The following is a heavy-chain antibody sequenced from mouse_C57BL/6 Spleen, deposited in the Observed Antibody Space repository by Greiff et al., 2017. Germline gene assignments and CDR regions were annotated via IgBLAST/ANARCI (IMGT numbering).Heavy chain of an antibody. V-gene: IGHV2-9-1*01. CDR3: ARNYDGYYGIFAY. CDR1: GFSLTSYA. CDR2: IWTGGGT. D-gene: IGHD2-3*01. J-gene: IGHJ3*01. Sequence: QVQLKESGPGLVAPSQSLSITCTVSGFSLTSYAISWVRQPPGKGLEWLGVIWTGGGTNNNYALKSILSISKDNSKSQVFLTMNSLHTDDTARYCCARNYDGYYGIFAYWGQVTLVTVSA.